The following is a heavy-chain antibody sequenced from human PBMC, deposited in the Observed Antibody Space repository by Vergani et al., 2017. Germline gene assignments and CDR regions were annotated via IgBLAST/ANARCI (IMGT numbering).Heavy chain of an antibody. CDR1: GGSISSSNW. CDR3: ARVGHYDFWSGRGYYYYYMDV. J-gene: IGHJ6*03. CDR2: IFPSGST. Sequence: QVQLQESGPGLVKPPGTLSLTCAVSGGSISSSNWWSWVRQPPGKGLEWIGEIFPSGSTNYNPSLKSRVTISVDTSKNQFSLKLSSVTAADTAVYYCARVGHYDFWSGRGYYYYYMDVWGKGTTVTVSS. D-gene: IGHD3-3*01. V-gene: IGHV4-4*03.